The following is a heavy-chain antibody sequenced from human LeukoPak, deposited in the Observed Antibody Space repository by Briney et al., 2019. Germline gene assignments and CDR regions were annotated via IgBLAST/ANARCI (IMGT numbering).Heavy chain of an antibody. D-gene: IGHD1-26*01. V-gene: IGHV3-23*01. Sequence: GGALRLSFAGAEFTFKKYAKNWGRQAPGKGGEGGSDISVRGGRTYYTDTVEGRFTISRDNSKNTLYLQMNSLRAEDTAVYFCAKEYSGTFSPFPSYFDYWGQGTLVTVSS. J-gene: IGHJ4*02. CDR2: ISVRGGRT. CDR3: AKEYSGTFSPFPSYFDY. CDR1: EFTFKKYA.